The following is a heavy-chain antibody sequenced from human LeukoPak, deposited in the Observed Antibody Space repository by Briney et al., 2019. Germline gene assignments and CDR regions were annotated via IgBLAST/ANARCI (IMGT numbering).Heavy chain of an antibody. Sequence: GGSLRLSCAASGFIFSNYSMTWVRQAPGRGLEWVANIKQDGSEQYYVDSVRGRFTISRDNAKNSLDLQMNSLRAEDTAVYYCARDKPYGDSDDYWGQGTLVTVSS. J-gene: IGHJ4*02. D-gene: IGHD4-17*01. CDR2: IKQDGSEQ. CDR1: GFIFSNYS. CDR3: ARDKPYGDSDDY. V-gene: IGHV3-7*04.